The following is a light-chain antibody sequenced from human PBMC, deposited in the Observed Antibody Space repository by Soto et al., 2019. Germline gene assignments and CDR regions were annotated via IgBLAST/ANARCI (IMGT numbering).Light chain of an antibody. CDR2: LNSDGSH. V-gene: IGLV4-69*01. Sequence: QPVLTQSPSASASLGASVKLTCTLSSGHSSYTIAWHQQQPEKGPRYLMKLNSDGSHSKGDGIPDRFSGSSSGAERYLTSSSLQSEDEADYYCQTWGTGFRVFGGGTKLTVL. CDR3: QTWGTGFRV. J-gene: IGLJ2*01. CDR1: SGHSSYT.